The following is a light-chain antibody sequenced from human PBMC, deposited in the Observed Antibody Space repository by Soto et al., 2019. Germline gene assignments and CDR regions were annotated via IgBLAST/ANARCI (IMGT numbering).Light chain of an antibody. J-gene: IGKJ4*01. CDR1: QNIDIW. Sequence: DIQMTQSPSTRSASVGDRVTITCRASQNIDIWLSWYQQKPGKAPSLLIYDASNLKSGVPSRFSGSGSGTEFTLTISSLQPDDSGSYYCQQHKSYPVTFGGGTKVEIK. CDR3: QQHKSYPVT. CDR2: DAS. V-gene: IGKV1-5*01.